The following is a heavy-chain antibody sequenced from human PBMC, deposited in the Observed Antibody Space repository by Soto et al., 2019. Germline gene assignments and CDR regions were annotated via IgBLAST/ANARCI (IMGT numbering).Heavy chain of an antibody. CDR2: INAGNGNT. V-gene: IGHV1-3*01. D-gene: IGHD2-15*01. J-gene: IGHJ4*02. CDR1: GYTFTSYA. Sequence: QVQLVQSGAEVKKPGASVKVSCKASGYTFTSYAMHWVRQAPGQRLEWMGWINAGNGNTKYSQKFQGRVTITRDTSASTAYMELSSLRSEDTAVYYCARDLRIVVGAGRSVGGYWGQGTLVTVSS. CDR3: ARDLRIVVGAGRSVGGY.